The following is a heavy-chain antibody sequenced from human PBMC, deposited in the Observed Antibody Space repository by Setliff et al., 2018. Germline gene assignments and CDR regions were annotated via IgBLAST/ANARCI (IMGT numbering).Heavy chain of an antibody. CDR1: GGSISRSNSY. CDR2: VYSDGSI. Sequence: PSETLSLTCTVSGGSISRSNSYWGWIRQPPGKGLEWIGSVYSDGSIYYKPSLKSRVTISVDTSKNQFSLRLTSVTAADTAVYYCARGETYYYDSSGYEGKYYFDYWGQGTLVTVSS. D-gene: IGHD3-22*01. CDR3: ARGETYYYDSSGYEGKYYFDY. J-gene: IGHJ4*02. V-gene: IGHV4-39*01.